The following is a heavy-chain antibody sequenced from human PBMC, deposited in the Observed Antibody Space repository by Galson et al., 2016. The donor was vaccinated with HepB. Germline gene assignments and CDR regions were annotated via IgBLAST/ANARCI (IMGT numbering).Heavy chain of an antibody. Sequence: EWVAVIWYDGGKKYYADSVKGRFAISRDNSKNTLYLQMDSLRAEDTAVYYCASACSSTTCYGDFDYWGQGTLVTVSS. J-gene: IGHJ4*02. V-gene: IGHV3-33*01. CDR3: ASACSSTTCYGDFDY. CDR2: IWYDGGKK. D-gene: IGHD2-2*01.